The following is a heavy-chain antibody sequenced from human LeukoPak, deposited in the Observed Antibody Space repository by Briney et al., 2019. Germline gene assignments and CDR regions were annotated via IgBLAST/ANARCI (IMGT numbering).Heavy chain of an antibody. V-gene: IGHV3-15*01. D-gene: IGHD2-2*01. J-gene: IGHJ3*02. Sequence: RSGGSLRLSCATSGFTFSAAWISWVRQVPGKGLEWVGRIQSIPEGGTTDYAAPVKGRFTISRDVSKNTLYLQMNSLKTEDTAVYYCTTRTWADGFDIWGQGTVVTVSS. CDR3: TTRTWADGFDI. CDR1: GFTFSAAW. CDR2: IQSIPEGGTT.